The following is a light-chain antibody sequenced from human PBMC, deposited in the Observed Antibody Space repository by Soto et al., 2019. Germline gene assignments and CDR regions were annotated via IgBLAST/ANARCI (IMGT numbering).Light chain of an antibody. Sequence: DIQMTQSPSTLSASIGDRVTITCRASQSIDTSLAWYQQKPRKAPKLLIYKASSLQSGVPSRFSGSGSGTEFTLTISSLQPDDFATYSCQHYNAYSRTFGQGTKVEVK. V-gene: IGKV1-5*03. CDR2: KAS. CDR3: QHYNAYSRT. CDR1: QSIDTS. J-gene: IGKJ1*01.